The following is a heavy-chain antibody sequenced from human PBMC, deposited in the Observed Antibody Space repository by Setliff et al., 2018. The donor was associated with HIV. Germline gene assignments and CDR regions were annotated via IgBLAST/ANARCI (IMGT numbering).Heavy chain of an antibody. V-gene: IGHV3-9*01. CDR2: ISWNSDSI. CDR3: ARVRETSGGYWGNFYYYMDV. CDR1: GFTFDDYA. D-gene: IGHD2-21*02. Sequence: GGSLRLSCAASGFTFDDYAMHWVRQAPGKGLEWVSGISWNSDSIAYADSVKGRFTISRDNAKNSLYLQMSSLRADDTAVYFCARVRETSGGYWGNFYYYMDVWGKGTTVTVSS. J-gene: IGHJ6*03.